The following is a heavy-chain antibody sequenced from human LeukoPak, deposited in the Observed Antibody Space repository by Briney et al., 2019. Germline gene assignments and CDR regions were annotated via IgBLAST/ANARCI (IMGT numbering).Heavy chain of an antibody. CDR3: AKETGVPAAIADYYFDY. V-gene: IGHV3-33*06. CDR2: ICWDGSKE. CDR1: GFIFNKYG. Sequence: GGSLRLSCAASGFIFNKYGMHWVRQAPGKGLEWVAVICWDGSKEYYADSVKGRFTISRDNSKNTLYLQMNSLGAEDTAVYYCAKETGVPAAIADYYFDYWGQGTLVTVSS. D-gene: IGHD2-2*02. J-gene: IGHJ4*02.